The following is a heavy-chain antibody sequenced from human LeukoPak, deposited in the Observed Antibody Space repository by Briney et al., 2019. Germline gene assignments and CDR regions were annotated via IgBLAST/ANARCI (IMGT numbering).Heavy chain of an antibody. CDR3: ARWSPFGEHYYFDY. J-gene: IGHJ4*02. CDR2: IYYSGST. CDR1: GGSISSYY. D-gene: IGHD3-10*01. V-gene: IGHV4-59*01. Sequence: SETLSLTCTVSGGSISSYYWSWIRQPPGKGLEWIGYIYYSGSTNYNPSLKSRVTISVDTSKNQFSLKLSSVTAADTAVYYCARWSPFGEHYYFDYWGQGTLVTVSS.